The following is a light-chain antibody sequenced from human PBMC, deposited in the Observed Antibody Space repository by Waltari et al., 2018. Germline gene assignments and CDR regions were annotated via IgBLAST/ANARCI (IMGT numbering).Light chain of an antibody. V-gene: IGKV4-1*01. CDR2: WAS. J-gene: IGKJ4*01. CDR3: QQYYGPPVT. Sequence: DIVMTQSPDSPAVSLGERATINCKSSQSVLYSSNNKNYLAWYQQKPGQPPKLLIYWASTRESGVPDRFSGSGSGTDFTLTISSLQAEDVAVYYCQQYYGPPVTFGGGTKVEIK. CDR1: QSVLYSSNNKNY.